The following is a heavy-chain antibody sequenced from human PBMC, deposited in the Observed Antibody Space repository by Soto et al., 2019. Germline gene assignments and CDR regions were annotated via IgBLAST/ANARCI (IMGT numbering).Heavy chain of an antibody. Sequence: PGGSLRLSCTASGFMFSDSVMHWVRQAPGKGLEWVGHIRSKANNYATAFGAAVKGRFTISRDDSKNTAYLQMGSLKIEDTAVYYCSRHEHCIGDNCGYRYFFDYWGQGALVTVSS. J-gene: IGHJ4*02. D-gene: IGHD2-15*01. CDR3: SRHEHCIGDNCGYRYFFDY. V-gene: IGHV3-73*01. CDR2: IRSKANNYAT. CDR1: GFMFSDSV.